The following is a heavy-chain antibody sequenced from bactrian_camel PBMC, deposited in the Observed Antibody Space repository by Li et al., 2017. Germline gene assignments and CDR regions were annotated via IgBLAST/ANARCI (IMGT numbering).Heavy chain of an antibody. CDR2: LYVRGDET. CDR1: EDISTFF. Sequence: VQLVESGGGSVLAGGSLKLSCVASEDISTFFVGWFRQVPGKGREVVAHLYVRGDETFYAVAVKGRFIISQDNAKNMVYLQMSSLKSEDTALYYCAADYRYDGSWYDYWGQGTQVTVS. CDR3: AADYRYDGSWYDY. D-gene: IGHD6*01. J-gene: IGHJ4*01. V-gene: IGHV3S40*01.